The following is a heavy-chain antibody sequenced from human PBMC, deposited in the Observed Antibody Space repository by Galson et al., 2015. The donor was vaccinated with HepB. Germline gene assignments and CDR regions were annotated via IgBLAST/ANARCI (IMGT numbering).Heavy chain of an antibody. D-gene: IGHD3-10*01. CDR2: AYYRSKWYN. V-gene: IGHV6-1*01. Sequence: CAISGDSVSSNSAAWNWIRQSPSRGLEWLGRAYYRSKWYNDFAVSVKSRITINPDTSKNQFSLRLNSVTPEDTAVYYCAREVQRTPRPITMVRGVINPPFDYWGQGTLVTVSS. J-gene: IGHJ4*02. CDR3: AREVQRTPRPITMVRGVINPPFDY. CDR1: GDSVSSNSAA.